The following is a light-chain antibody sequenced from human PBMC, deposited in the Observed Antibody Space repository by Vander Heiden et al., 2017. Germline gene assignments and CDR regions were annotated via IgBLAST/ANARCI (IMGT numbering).Light chain of an antibody. CDR3: QAWDSSTASVV. V-gene: IGLV3-1*01. CDR1: KLGDKY. Sequence: SYELTQPPSVSVPPGPTARIPCPGDKLGDKYACWYQQKPGQSPVLVIYQESKRPSGIPERFSGSNSGNTATLTISGTQAMDEADYYCQAWDSSTASVVFGGGTKLTVL. J-gene: IGLJ2*01. CDR2: QES.